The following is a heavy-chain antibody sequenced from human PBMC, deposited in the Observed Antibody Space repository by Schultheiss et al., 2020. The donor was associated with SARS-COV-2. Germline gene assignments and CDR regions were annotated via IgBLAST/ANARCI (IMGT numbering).Heavy chain of an antibody. J-gene: IGHJ5*02. V-gene: IGHV4-4*07. Sequence: GSLRLSCTVSGGSISSYYWSWIRQPAGKGLEWIGRIYTSGSTNYNPSLKSRVTMSVDTSKNQFSLKLSSVTAADTAVYYCARGAYGSAYKNWFDPWGQGTLVTVSS. CDR2: IYTSGST. CDR1: GGSISSYY. CDR3: ARGAYGSAYKNWFDP. D-gene: IGHD3-10*01.